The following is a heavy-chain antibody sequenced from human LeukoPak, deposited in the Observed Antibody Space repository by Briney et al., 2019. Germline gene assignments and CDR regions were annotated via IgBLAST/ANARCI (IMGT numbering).Heavy chain of an antibody. Sequence: PGGSLRLSCAASGFTFSSYGMHWVRQAPGKGLEGVAFIRYDGSNKYYADSVKGRFTISRDNSKNTLYLQMNSLRAEDTAVYYCARDRIAARLPLDYWGQGTLVTVSS. D-gene: IGHD6-6*01. V-gene: IGHV3-30*02. J-gene: IGHJ4*02. CDR2: IRYDGSNK. CDR1: GFTFSSYG. CDR3: ARDRIAARLPLDY.